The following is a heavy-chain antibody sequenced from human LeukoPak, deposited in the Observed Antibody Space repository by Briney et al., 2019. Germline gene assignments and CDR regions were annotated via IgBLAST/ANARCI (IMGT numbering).Heavy chain of an antibody. V-gene: IGHV3-23*01. CDR3: AKGGFGVVIGMIDY. CDR2: ISGSGGST. D-gene: IGHD3-3*01. J-gene: IGHJ4*02. CDR1: GFTFSSYA. Sequence: SGGSLRLSCAASGFTFSSYAMSWVRQAPGKGLEWVSAISGSGGSTYYGDSVKGRFTISRDNSKNTLYLQMNSLRAEDTAVYYCAKGGFGVVIGMIDYWGQGTLVTVSS.